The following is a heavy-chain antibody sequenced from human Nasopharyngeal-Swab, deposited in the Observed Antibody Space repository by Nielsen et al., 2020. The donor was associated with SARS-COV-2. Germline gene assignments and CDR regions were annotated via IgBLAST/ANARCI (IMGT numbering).Heavy chain of an antibody. CDR2: ISGSGGST. J-gene: IGHJ4*02. V-gene: IGHV3-23*01. Sequence: VRQAPGKGLEWVSAISGSGGSTYYADSVKGRFTISRDNSKNTLYLQMNNLRAEDTAVYYCAKNRRAAAGNFDYWGQGTLVTVSS. D-gene: IGHD6-13*01. CDR3: AKNRRAAAGNFDY.